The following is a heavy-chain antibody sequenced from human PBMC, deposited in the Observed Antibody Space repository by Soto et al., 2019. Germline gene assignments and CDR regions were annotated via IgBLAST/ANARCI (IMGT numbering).Heavy chain of an antibody. CDR3: ARVDCSSTSCYAFGGLFYYYYGMDV. V-gene: IGHV1-2*02. D-gene: IGHD2-2*01. Sequence: ASVKVSCKASGYSFTGNSMHWVRQAPGQGLEWLGWINPNNGGTDYAQKFQGRVTMTRNTSASTAYMELRSLRSDDTAVYYCARVDCSSTSCYAFGGLFYYYYGMDVWGQGTTVTVSS. CDR2: INPNNGGT. CDR1: GYSFTGNS. J-gene: IGHJ6*02.